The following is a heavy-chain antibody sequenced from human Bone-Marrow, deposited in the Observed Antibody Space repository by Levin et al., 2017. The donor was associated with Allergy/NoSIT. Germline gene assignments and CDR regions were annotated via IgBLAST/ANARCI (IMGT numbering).Heavy chain of an antibody. Sequence: GGSLRLSCAASGFTFSSYAMHWVRQAPGKGLEWVAVISYDGSNKYYADSVKGRFTISRDNSKNTLYLQMNSLRAEDTAVYYCAVVAAISYFDYWGQGTLVTVSS. CDR1: GFTFSSYA. J-gene: IGHJ4*02. CDR3: AVVAAISYFDY. D-gene: IGHD2-15*01. CDR2: ISYDGSNK. V-gene: IGHV3-30*04.